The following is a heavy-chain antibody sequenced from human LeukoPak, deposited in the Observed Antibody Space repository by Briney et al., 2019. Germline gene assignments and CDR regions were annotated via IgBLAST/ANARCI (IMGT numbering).Heavy chain of an antibody. CDR3: ASEVRYCSSTSCSDY. CDR2: FSSSSSYI. J-gene: IGHJ4*02. V-gene: IGHV3-21*01. CDR1: GFTFSSYS. Sequence: PGGSLRLSCAASGFTFSSYSMNWVRQAPGKGLEWVSSFSSSSSYIYYADSVKGRFTISRDNAKNSLYLQMNSLRAEDTAVYYCASEVRYCSSTSCSDYWGQGTLVTVSS. D-gene: IGHD2-2*01.